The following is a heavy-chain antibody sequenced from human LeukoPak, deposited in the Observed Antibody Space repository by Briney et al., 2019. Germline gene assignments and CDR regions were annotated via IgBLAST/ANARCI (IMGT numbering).Heavy chain of an antibody. CDR1: GGSISSSSYY. J-gene: IGHJ5*02. Sequence: PSETLFLTCTVSGGSISSSSYYWGWIRQPPGKGLEWIGSIYYSGSTYYNPSLKSRVTISVDTSKNQFSLKLSSVTAADTAVYYCASALYGDYDWFDPWGQGTLVTVSS. CDR3: ASALYGDYDWFDP. V-gene: IGHV4-39*07. CDR2: IYYSGST. D-gene: IGHD4-17*01.